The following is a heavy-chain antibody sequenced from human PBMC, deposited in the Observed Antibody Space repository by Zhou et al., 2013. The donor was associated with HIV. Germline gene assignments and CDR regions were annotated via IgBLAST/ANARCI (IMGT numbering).Heavy chain of an antibody. CDR1: GGPFTSYA. CDR3: ARERQKWARDYHFDY. Sequence: QVRLVQSGAEVKKPGSSVKVSCKASGGPFTSYAFSWVRQAPGQGLEWMGRIIPIMGTVDYAQKFQDRVSFTADESTNIAYMELSSLRSEDTAVYYCARERQKWARDYHFDYWGQGTLVTVSS. V-gene: IGHV1-69*11. D-gene: IGHD4-17*01. J-gene: IGHJ4*02. CDR2: IIPIMGTV.